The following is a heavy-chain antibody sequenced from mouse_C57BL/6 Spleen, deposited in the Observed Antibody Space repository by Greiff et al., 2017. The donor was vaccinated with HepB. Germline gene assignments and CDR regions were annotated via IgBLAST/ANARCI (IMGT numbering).Heavy chain of an antibody. Sequence: EVMLVESGGGLVQPGGSLSLSCAASGFTFTDYYMSWVRQPPGKALEWLGFIRNKANGYTTEYSASVKGRFTISRDNSQSILYLQMNALRAEDSATYYCASFIYYGYDDDWYFDVWGTGTTVTVSS. CDR1: GFTFTDYY. J-gene: IGHJ1*03. D-gene: IGHD2-2*01. CDR3: ASFIYYGYDDDWYFDV. V-gene: IGHV7-3*01. CDR2: IRNKANGYTT.